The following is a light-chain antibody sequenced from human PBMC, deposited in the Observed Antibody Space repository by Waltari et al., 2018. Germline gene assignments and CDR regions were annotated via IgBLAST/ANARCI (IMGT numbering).Light chain of an antibody. V-gene: IGKV1-5*03. CDR3: HHYNSYSLLT. Sequence: ASQSSSNCLAWYQQNQGKAPMLLLYKASTVESGVPSRFSGSGSGTEFTLTISSLQPDDFATYYCHHYNSYSLLTFGGGTKVEIK. J-gene: IGKJ4*01. CDR1: QSSSNC. CDR2: KAS.